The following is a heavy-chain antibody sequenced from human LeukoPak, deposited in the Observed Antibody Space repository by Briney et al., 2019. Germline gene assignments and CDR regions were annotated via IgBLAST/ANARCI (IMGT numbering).Heavy chain of an antibody. V-gene: IGHV4-34*01. Sequence: SETLSLTCDDYGGSFSGSYWSWIRQPPGKGLEWIGEINHDGTTYYNPSLKSRVTISVDTSKNQFFLKLSSVTAADTAVYYCARVDEGGYYYYGMDVWGQGTTVTVSS. J-gene: IGHJ6*02. D-gene: IGHD3-16*01. CDR2: INHDGTT. CDR3: ARVDEGGYYYYGMDV. CDR1: GGSFSGSY.